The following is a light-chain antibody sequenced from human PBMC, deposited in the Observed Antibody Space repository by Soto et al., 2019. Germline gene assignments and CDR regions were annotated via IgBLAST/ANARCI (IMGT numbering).Light chain of an antibody. CDR1: SSDVGDYNY. V-gene: IGLV2-8*01. J-gene: IGLJ2*01. CDR2: EVS. CDR3: SSYAGSNNLV. Sequence: QSALTQPPSASGSPGQSVTISCTGTSSDVGDYNYVSWYQQHPGKAPKLIIYEVSKRPSGVPDRFPGSKSGNTASLTVSGLQAEDEADYYCSSYAGSNNLVFGGGTKLTVL.